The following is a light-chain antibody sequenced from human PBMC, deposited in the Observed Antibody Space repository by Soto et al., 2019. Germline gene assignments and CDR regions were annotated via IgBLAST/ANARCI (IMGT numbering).Light chain of an antibody. CDR2: GSS. Sequence: DIVLTQSPCTLSLSPGERATITCRASQSVSSSYLAWYQQTAGPAPSLLYYGSSSPATGISASFSGSGSGTVFILTISSLEPEDFAVYYCQLSSNWPTFGQGTRLEIK. CDR1: QSVSSSY. V-gene: IGKV3D-20*02. J-gene: IGKJ5*01. CDR3: QLSSNWPT.